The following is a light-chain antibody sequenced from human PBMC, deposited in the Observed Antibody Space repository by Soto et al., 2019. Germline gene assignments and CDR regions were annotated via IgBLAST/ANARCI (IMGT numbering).Light chain of an antibody. CDR2: EVT. V-gene: IGLV2-8*01. CDR1: SSDVGTSNY. Sequence: QSVLTQPPXASGSPGQSVTISCTGTSSDVGTSNYVSWYQQHPGKAPKLMIYEVTKRPSGVPDRFSGSKSGNTASLTVSGLQADDEADYYCSSRSGTDILYVFGTGTKVTVL. CDR3: SSRSGTDILYV. J-gene: IGLJ1*01.